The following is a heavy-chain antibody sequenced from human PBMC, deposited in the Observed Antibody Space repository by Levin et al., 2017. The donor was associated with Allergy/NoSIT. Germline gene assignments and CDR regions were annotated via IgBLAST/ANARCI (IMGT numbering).Heavy chain of an antibody. J-gene: IGHJ5*02. CDR1: GGSISSSSYY. V-gene: IGHV4-39*01. CDR2: IYYSGST. D-gene: IGHD3-3*01. Sequence: PSETLSLTCTVSGGSISSSSYYWGWIRQPPGKGLEWIGSIYYSGSTYYNPSLKSRVTISVDTSKNQFSLKLSSVTAADMAVYYCARTRGTIFGVVDHNWFDPWGQGTLVTVSS. CDR3: ARTRGTIFGVVDHNWFDP.